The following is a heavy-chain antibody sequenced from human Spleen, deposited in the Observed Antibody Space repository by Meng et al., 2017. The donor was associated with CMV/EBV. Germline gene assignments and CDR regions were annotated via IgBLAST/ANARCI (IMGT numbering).Heavy chain of an antibody. J-gene: IGHJ6*02. V-gene: IGHV3-48*03. D-gene: IGHD2-2*02. Sequence: GESLKISCAASGFTFSSYEMNWVRQAPGKGLEWVSYISSSGSTIYYADSVKGRFTISRDNAKNSLYLQMNSLRAEDTAVYYCAKDLNPLVVVPAAIPPYYYYGMDVWGQGTTVTVSS. CDR1: GFTFSSYE. CDR3: AKDLNPLVVVPAAIPPYYYYGMDV. CDR2: ISSSGSTI.